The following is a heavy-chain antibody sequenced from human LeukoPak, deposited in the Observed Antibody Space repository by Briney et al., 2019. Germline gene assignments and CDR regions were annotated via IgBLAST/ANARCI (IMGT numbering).Heavy chain of an antibody. CDR2: ISGSGGISGSGGTT. Sequence: GGSLRLSCAASGFTFSSHAMSWVRQAPGKGLEWVSAISGSGGISGSGGTTYYADSVKGRFTISRDNSKNTLYLQMNSLRAEDTAVYYCAKEEWLPKNDAFDIWGQGTMVTVSS. CDR3: AKEEWLPKNDAFDI. J-gene: IGHJ3*02. CDR1: GFTFSSHA. V-gene: IGHV3-23*01. D-gene: IGHD5-12*01.